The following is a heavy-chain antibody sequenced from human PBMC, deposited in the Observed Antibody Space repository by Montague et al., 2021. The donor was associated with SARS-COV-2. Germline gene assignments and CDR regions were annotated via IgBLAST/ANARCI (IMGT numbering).Heavy chain of an antibody. CDR3: ASLTLGYCSSTSCYSDWFDP. V-gene: IGHV4-34*01. Sequence: SETLSLTCAVYGGSFSGYYWSWIRQPPWKGLEWIGEINHSGSTNYNPSLKSRVTISVDTSKNQFSLKLSSVTAADTAVYYCASLTLGYCSSTSCYSDWFDPWGQGTLSPSPQ. D-gene: IGHD2-2*02. CDR2: INHSGST. CDR1: GGSFSGYY. J-gene: IGHJ5*02.